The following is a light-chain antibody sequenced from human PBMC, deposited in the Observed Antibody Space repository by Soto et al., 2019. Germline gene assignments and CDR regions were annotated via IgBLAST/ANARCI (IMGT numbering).Light chain of an antibody. CDR1: QSVSSSY. CDR2: GAS. V-gene: IGKV3-20*01. J-gene: IGKJ4*01. Sequence: EIVLTQSPGTLSLSPGERATLSCRASQSVSSSYLAWYQQKPGQAPRLLIYGASSRATGIPDRFSGSGSGTDFTLTISRLEPEDFAVYFCQQYATSPALTVGGGTKVEIK. CDR3: QQYATSPALT.